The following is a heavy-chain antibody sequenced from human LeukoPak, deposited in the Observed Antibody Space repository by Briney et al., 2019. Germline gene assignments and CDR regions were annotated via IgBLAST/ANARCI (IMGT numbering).Heavy chain of an antibody. CDR1: GYNFISDY. J-gene: IGHJ4*02. Sequence: GASVKVSCKASGYNFISDYTHWVRQAPGQGLEWMGIINPNSGGTNYAQKFQGRVTMTRDTSISTAYMELSRLRSDDTAVYYCARAGYCSSTSCSSLDYWGQGTLVTVSS. CDR2: INPNSGGT. V-gene: IGHV1-2*02. D-gene: IGHD2-2*01. CDR3: ARAGYCSSTSCSSLDY.